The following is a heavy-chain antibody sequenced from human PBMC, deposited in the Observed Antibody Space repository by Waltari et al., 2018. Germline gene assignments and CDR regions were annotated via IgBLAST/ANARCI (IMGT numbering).Heavy chain of an antibody. D-gene: IGHD3-9*01. Sequence: QVQLVQSGAEVKKPGASVKVSCKASGYTLPSYDINRVRQATGQGLEGMGRMNPNRGNTGYAQKFQGRVTMTRNTAISTAYMELSSLRSEDTAVYYCARGGVLRYFDWPYMDFWGQGTTVTVSS. CDR2: MNPNRGNT. V-gene: IGHV1-8*01. J-gene: IGHJ6*02. CDR3: ARGGVLRYFDWPYMDF. CDR1: GYTLPSYD.